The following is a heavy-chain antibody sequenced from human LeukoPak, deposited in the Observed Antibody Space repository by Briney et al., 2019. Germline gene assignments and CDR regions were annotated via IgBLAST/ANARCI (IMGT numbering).Heavy chain of an antibody. CDR2: INPNSGGT. J-gene: IGHJ5*02. D-gene: IGHD2-15*01. CDR3: ARGTVGYCSGGSCYWFDP. V-gene: IGHV1-2*02. CDR1: GYTFTGYY. Sequence: ASVKVSCKASGYTFTGYYMHWVRQAPGQGLEWMGWINPNSGGTNYAQKFQGRVPMTRDTSISTAYMELSRLRSDDTAVYYCARGTVGYCSGGSCYWFDPWGQGTLVTVSS.